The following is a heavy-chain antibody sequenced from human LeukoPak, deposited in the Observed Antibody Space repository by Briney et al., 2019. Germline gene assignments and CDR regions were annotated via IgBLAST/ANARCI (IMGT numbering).Heavy chain of an antibody. CDR2: IIPIFGTA. CDR3: ARDLGSGSGNYWFDP. Sequence: ASVKVSCKASGGTFSSYAISWVRQAPGQGLEWMGGIIPIFGTANYAQKFQGRVTITADKSTSTAYMELSSLISEDTAVYYCARDLGSGSGNYWFDPWGLGTLVTVSS. D-gene: IGHD3-10*01. CDR1: GGTFSSYA. V-gene: IGHV1-69*06. J-gene: IGHJ5*02.